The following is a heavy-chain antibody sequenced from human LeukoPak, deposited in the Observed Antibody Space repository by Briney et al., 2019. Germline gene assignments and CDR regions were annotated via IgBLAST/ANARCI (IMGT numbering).Heavy chain of an antibody. V-gene: IGHV3-23*01. CDR3: AKRAVVIRVILVGFHKEAYYFDS. Sequence: GGSLRLSCAVSGITLSNYGMSWVRQAPGKGLEWVAGISDSGGSTKYADSVKGRFTISRDNRENTLYLQMNSLRGEDTAVYFCAKRAVVIRVILVGFHKEAYYFDSWGQGALVTVSS. CDR2: ISDSGGST. J-gene: IGHJ4*02. D-gene: IGHD3-22*01. CDR1: GITLSNYG.